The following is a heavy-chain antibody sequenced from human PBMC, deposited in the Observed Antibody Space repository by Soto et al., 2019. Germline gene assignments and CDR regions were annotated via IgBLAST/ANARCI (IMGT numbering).Heavy chain of an antibody. D-gene: IGHD3-9*01. V-gene: IGHV1-18*01. J-gene: IGHJ5*02. CDR3: SRAYSTGQFDP. CDR1: GYTFTSYG. Sequence: QVQLVQSGAEVKKPGASVKVSCKASGYTFTSYGISWVRQAPGQGLEWMGWISANNGNTKYAQNFQGRVTMTTDTSTSRAAKEVMSMRSDDTAAYYCSRAYSTGQFDPWGQGTLVTVSS. CDR2: ISANNGNT.